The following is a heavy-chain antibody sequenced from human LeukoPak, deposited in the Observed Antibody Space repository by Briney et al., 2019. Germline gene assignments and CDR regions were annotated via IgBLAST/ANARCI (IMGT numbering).Heavy chain of an antibody. Sequence: GGSLRLSCTAYGFTFGDYAMSWVRQAPGKGLEWVGFIRSKAYGGTTEYAASVKGRFTISRDDSKSIAYLQMNSLKTEDTAVYYCTREPLRYFDWTAYFDYWGQGTLVTVSS. V-gene: IGHV3-49*04. CDR3: TREPLRYFDWTAYFDY. D-gene: IGHD3-9*01. J-gene: IGHJ4*02. CDR1: GFTFGDYA. CDR2: IRSKAYGGTT.